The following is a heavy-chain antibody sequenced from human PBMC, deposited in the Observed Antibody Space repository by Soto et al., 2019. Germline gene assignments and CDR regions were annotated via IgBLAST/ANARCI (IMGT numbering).Heavy chain of an antibody. CDR2: VNPSGGHT. D-gene: IGHD2-21*02. Sequence: QVQLMQSGAEVKKPGASVKVSCKASGDTFTDYYIHWVRQAPGQGLEWMGTVNPSGGHTTYAQHLLGRVTMTGDNSGSALYMELTILTSDDTAIYFCAREGHVVVVTAALGYWGQGTLVTVSS. CDR1: GDTFTDYY. V-gene: IGHV1-46*04. CDR3: AREGHVVVVTAALGY. J-gene: IGHJ4*02.